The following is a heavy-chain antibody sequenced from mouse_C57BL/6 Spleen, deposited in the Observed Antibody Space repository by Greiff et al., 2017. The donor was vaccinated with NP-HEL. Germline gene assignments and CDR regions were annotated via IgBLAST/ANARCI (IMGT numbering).Heavy chain of an antibody. Sequence: QVQLQQSGAELARPGASVKMSCKASGYTFTSYTMHWVKQRPGQGLEWIGYINPSSGYTKYNQKFKDKATLTADKSSSTAYMQLSSLTSEDSAVYYCARSIDGNYGFYAMDYWGQGTSVTVSS. D-gene: IGHD2-1*01. CDR1: GYTFTSYT. CDR2: INPSSGYT. J-gene: IGHJ4*01. CDR3: ARSIDGNYGFYAMDY. V-gene: IGHV1-4*01.